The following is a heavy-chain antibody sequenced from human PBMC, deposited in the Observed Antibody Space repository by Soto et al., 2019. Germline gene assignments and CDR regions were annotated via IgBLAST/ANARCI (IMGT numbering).Heavy chain of an antibody. Sequence: QVQLQESGPGLVKPSETLSLICSVSGDSISESYWSWIRQSPRQGVEWIGYVYYMGSTGYNPSLKSRVTISLDTSKNQISLKFRSVTAADTATYYCARLIDGYPPHNYFDPWGQGTLVTVSS. V-gene: IGHV4-59*01. CDR3: ARLIDGYPPHNYFDP. D-gene: IGHD5-12*01. CDR2: VYYMGST. J-gene: IGHJ5*02. CDR1: GDSISESY.